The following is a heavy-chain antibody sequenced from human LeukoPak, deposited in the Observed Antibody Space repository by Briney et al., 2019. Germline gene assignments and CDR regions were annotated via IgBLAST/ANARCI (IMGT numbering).Heavy chain of an antibody. D-gene: IGHD2/OR15-2a*01. V-gene: IGHV3-30*18. J-gene: IGHJ6*02. Sequence: TGGSLRLSCAASGFTFSSYGMNWVRQAPGKGLEWVAVISYDGSNKYYADSVKGRFTISRDNSKNTLYLQMNSLRAEDTAVYYCAKGSNGMDVWGQGTTVTVSS. CDR1: GFTFSSYG. CDR2: ISYDGSNK. CDR3: AKGSNGMDV.